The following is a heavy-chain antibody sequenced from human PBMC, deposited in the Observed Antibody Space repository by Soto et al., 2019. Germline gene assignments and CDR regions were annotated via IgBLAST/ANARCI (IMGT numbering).Heavy chain of an antibody. D-gene: IGHD5-12*01. CDR2: IFSSGST. Sequence: SEPLSLTCTVSGGSINTFYWSWVRQPAGKGLEWIGRIFSSGSTSFNPSLESRVAMSVDTSKNHFSLNLSSVTAADMAVYYCAREGSYSAYNFAHGIQLWSFDFWGQGALVTVSS. V-gene: IGHV4-4*07. CDR1: GGSINTFY. CDR3: AREGSYSAYNFAHGIQLWSFDF. J-gene: IGHJ4*02.